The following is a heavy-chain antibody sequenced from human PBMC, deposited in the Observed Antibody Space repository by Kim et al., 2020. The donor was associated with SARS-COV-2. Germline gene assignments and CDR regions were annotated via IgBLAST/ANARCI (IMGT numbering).Heavy chain of an antibody. D-gene: IGHD5-12*01. J-gene: IGHJ4*02. CDR3: ARESRDGYNGFDY. V-gene: IGHV1-69*01. Sequence: YAQKFQGRVTITADESTSTAYMELSSLRAEDTAVYYCARESRDGYNGFDYWGQGTLVTVSS.